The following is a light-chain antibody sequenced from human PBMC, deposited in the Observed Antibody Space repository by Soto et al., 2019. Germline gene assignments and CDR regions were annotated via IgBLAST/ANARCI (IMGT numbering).Light chain of an antibody. CDR3: SSYAGSNNLGL. Sequence: QSALTQPPSASGSPGQSVTISCTGTSSDVGFYNYVSWYQQHPGKAPKLMIYEVSKRPSGVPDRFSGSKSGNTASLTVSGLQSEAEADYYCSSYAGSNNLGLFGGGTKVTVL. CDR2: EVS. V-gene: IGLV2-8*01. J-gene: IGLJ2*01. CDR1: SSDVGFYNY.